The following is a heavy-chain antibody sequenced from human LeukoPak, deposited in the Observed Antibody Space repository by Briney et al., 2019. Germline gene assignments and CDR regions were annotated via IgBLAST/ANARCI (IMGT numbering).Heavy chain of an antibody. Sequence: PGGSLRLSCAASGFTLSTYSMNWVRQAPGKGLEWISYIDSSSSTIYYADSVKGRFTISRDNAKNSLYLQMNSLRAEDMALYYCAKADDYDFWSPLRYWGQGTLVTVSS. CDR3: AKADDYDFWSPLRY. J-gene: IGHJ4*02. D-gene: IGHD3-3*01. CDR2: IDSSSSTI. V-gene: IGHV3-48*04. CDR1: GFTLSTYS.